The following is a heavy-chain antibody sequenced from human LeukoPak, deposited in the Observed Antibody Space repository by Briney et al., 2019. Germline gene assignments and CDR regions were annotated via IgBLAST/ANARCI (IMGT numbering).Heavy chain of an antibody. D-gene: IGHD2-2*01. CDR1: GGSISSGTYY. V-gene: IGHV4-61*02. CDR3: ARALGYCSSTSCLNWFDP. J-gene: IGHJ5*02. CDR2: IFTSGTT. Sequence: PSQTLSLTCTVSGGSISSGTYYWSWIRQSAGKGLEWIGRIFTSGTTNYNPSLKSRVTMSVDTSKNQFSLKLSSVTAADTAVYYCARALGYCSSTSCLNWFDPWGQGTLVTVSS.